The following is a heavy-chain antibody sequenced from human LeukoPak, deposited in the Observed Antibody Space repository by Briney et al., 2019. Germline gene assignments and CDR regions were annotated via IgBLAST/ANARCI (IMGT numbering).Heavy chain of an antibody. CDR3: ARGSYDFWIRTFYYFDY. Sequence: SETLSLTCTVSGGSISSGGYYWSWIRQHPGKGLEWIGYIYYSGSTYYNPSLKSRVTISVDTSKNQFSLKLSSVTAADTAVYYCARGSYDFWIRTFYYFDYWGQGTQVTVSS. CDR2: IYYSGST. CDR1: GGSISSGGYY. V-gene: IGHV4-31*03. J-gene: IGHJ4*02. D-gene: IGHD3-3*01.